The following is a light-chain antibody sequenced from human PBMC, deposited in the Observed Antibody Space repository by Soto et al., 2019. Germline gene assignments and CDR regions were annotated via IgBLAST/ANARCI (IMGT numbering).Light chain of an antibody. Sequence: QSALTQPPSASGSPGQSVTISCTGTSSDVGGHNYVSWYQQHPGKAPKLMIYEVIKRPSGVPDRFSGSKSGNTASLTVSGLQDEDAADYCCSSYAGLNDSVVSGGGTKLTVL. CDR2: EVI. CDR1: SSDVGGHNY. V-gene: IGLV2-8*01. J-gene: IGLJ2*01. CDR3: SSYAGLNDSVV.